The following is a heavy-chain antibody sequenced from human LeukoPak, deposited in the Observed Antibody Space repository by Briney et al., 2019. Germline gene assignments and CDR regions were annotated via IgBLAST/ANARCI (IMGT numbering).Heavy chain of an antibody. V-gene: IGHV4-4*02. J-gene: IGHJ3*02. CDR3: ATTAYDSSGYYFVRGGYAFDI. D-gene: IGHD3-22*01. Sequence: SETLSLTCAVSGGSISSSNWWSWVRQPPGKGLEWIGEIYHSGSTNYNPSLKSRVTISVDKSKNQFSLKLSSVTAADTAVYYCATTAYDSSGYYFVRGGYAFDIWGQGTMVTVSS. CDR2: IYHSGST. CDR1: GGSISSSNW.